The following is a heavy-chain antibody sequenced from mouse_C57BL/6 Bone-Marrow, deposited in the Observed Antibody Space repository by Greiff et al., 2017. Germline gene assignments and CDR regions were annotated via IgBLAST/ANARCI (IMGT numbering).Heavy chain of an antibody. J-gene: IGHJ4*01. CDR2: IDPSDSYT. Sequence: QVQLQQPGAELVKPGASVKLSCKASGYTFTSYWMQWVKQRPGQGLEWIGEIDPSDSYTNYNQKFKGKATLTVDTSSSTAYMQLSSLTSEDSAVYYCARDYSDYDSSYSAMDYWGQETSVTGSP. D-gene: IGHD1-1*01. CDR1: GYTFTSYW. CDR3: ARDYSDYDSSYSAMDY. V-gene: IGHV1-50*01.